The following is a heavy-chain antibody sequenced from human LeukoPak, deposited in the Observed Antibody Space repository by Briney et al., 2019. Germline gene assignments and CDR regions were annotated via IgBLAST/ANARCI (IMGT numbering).Heavy chain of an antibody. J-gene: IGHJ6*03. CDR2: ISPYNGNT. D-gene: IGHD5-24*01. V-gene: IGHV1-18*01. CDR1: GYTFTSYG. Sequence: ASVKVSCKASGYTFTSYGISWVRQAPGQGLEWMGWISPYNGNTNYAHQGRVTMTTDTSTSTAYMELRSLASDDTAVYYCARWAPSDGRDYYYYYMDVWGKGTTVTVSS. CDR3: ARWAPSDGRDYYYYYMDV.